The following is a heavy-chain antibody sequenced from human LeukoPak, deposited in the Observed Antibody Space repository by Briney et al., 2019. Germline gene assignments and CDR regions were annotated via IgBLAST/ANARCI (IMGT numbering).Heavy chain of an antibody. CDR1: GFTFNSYA. D-gene: IGHD3-9*01. J-gene: IGHJ4*02. CDR3: AKDLRYFDPQRPSGIDY. Sequence: GGSLRLSCEASGFTFNSYAMHWVRQAPGKGLEWVSAISGSGGSTYYADSVKGRFTISRDNSKNTLYLQMNSLRAEDTAVYYCAKDLRYFDPQRPSGIDYWGQGTLVTVSS. CDR2: ISGSGGST. V-gene: IGHV3-23*01.